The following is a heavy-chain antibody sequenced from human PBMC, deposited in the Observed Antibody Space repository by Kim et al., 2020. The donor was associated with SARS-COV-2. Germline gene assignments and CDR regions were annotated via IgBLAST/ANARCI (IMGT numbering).Heavy chain of an antibody. CDR1: GGSISSGGYY. V-gene: IGHV4-31*03. J-gene: IGHJ4*02. CDR3: ATGITIFGVVRGHFDY. Sequence: SETLSLTCTVSGGSISSGGYYWSWIRQPPGKGLEWIGYIYYSGSTYYNPSLKSRVTISVDTSKNQFSLKLSSVTAADTAVYYCATGITIFGVVRGHFDYWGQGTLVTVSS. CDR2: IYYSGST. D-gene: IGHD3-3*01.